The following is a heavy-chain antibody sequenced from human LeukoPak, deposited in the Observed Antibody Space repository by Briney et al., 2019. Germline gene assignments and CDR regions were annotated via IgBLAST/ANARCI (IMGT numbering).Heavy chain of an antibody. Sequence: GGSLRLSCAASGFTFSSYEMNWVRQAPGKGLEWVSYISSSGSTIYYADSVKGRFTISRDNAKNSLYLQMNSLRAEDTAVYYCALTLVGAQPLDYWGQGTQVTVSS. J-gene: IGHJ4*02. CDR1: GFTFSSYE. V-gene: IGHV3-48*03. CDR2: ISSSGSTI. CDR3: ALTLVGAQPLDY. D-gene: IGHD1-26*01.